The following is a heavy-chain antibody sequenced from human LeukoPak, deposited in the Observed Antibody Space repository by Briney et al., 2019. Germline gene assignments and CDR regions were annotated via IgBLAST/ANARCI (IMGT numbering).Heavy chain of an antibody. CDR2: ISYDGSNK. CDR1: GFTFSSYA. D-gene: IGHD2-2*01. CDR3: ARDPVVPAAMMVVGAFDI. V-gene: IGHV3-30*04. Sequence: GGSLRLSCAAPGFTFSSYAMHWVRQAPGKGLEWVAAISYDGSNKYYADSVKGRFTISRDNSKNTLYLQMNSLRAEDTAVYYCARDPVVPAAMMVVGAFDIWGQGTMVTVSS. J-gene: IGHJ3*02.